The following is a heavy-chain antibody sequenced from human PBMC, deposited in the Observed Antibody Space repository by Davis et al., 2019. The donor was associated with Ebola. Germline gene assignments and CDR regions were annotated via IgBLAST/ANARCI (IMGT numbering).Heavy chain of an antibody. CDR2: IYHSGST. V-gene: IGHV4-4*02. Sequence: SETLSLTCAVSGGSISSSNWWSWVRQPPGKGLEWIGEIYHSGSTNYNPSPKSRVTISVDKSKNQFSLKLSSVTAADTAVYYCARDNGDYPWGYYFDYWGQGTLVTVSS. CDR3: ARDNGDYPWGYYFDY. J-gene: IGHJ4*02. CDR1: GGSISSSNW. D-gene: IGHD4-17*01.